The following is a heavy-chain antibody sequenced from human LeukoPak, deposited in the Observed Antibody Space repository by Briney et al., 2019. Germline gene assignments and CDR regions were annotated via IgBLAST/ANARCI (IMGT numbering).Heavy chain of an antibody. V-gene: IGHV1-24*01. Sequence: GASVKVSCKLSGYTLTQLSMHWVRQAPGNGPEWMGGFDPEDGETIYAQKFQGRFTMTEDTSTDTAYMKLSSLRAKATAVYYCATTGGLWFGESVDYWGQGTLVTVSS. D-gene: IGHD3-10*01. CDR2: FDPEDGET. CDR1: GYTLTQLS. J-gene: IGHJ4*02. CDR3: ATTGGLWFGESVDY.